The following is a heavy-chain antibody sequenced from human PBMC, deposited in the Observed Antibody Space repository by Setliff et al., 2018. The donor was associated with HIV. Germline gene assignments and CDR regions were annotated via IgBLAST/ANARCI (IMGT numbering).Heavy chain of an antibody. D-gene: IGHD3-22*01. Sequence: GGSLRLSCAASGFTFSDHWMHWVRQTPGRGLEWVSYIEGDGTTTNYADFVRGRFTISRDNAKNTLFLQMNSLRADDTAVYYCVRVVVIMGTGPHLDYWCQGALVTVSS. CDR2: IEGDGTTT. J-gene: IGHJ4*02. V-gene: IGHV3-74*01. CDR1: GFTFSDHW. CDR3: VRVVVIMGTGPHLDY.